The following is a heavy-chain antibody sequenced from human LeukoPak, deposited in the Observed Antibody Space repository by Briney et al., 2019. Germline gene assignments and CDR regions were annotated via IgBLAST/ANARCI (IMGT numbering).Heavy chain of an antibody. V-gene: IGHV3-23*01. CDR3: AKGGARGVPAHFDY. D-gene: IGHD2-2*01. CDR2: IGGST. Sequence: GGSLRLSCAASGFTFSSYAMHWVRQAPGKGLEWVLAIGGSTYYADSVKGRFTISRDNSKSTLFLQMNSLRTEDTAVYYCAKGGARGVPAHFDYWGQGALVTVSS. J-gene: IGHJ4*02. CDR1: GFTFSSYA.